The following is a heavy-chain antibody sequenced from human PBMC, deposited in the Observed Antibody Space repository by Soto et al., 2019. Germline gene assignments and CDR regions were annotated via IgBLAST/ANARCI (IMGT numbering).Heavy chain of an antibody. CDR2: VYHTGAT. D-gene: IGHD5-12*01. CDR3: ARGGNRYSNVASGVGGFDY. V-gene: IGHV4-59*01. J-gene: IGHJ4*02. CDR1: GASISSSY. Sequence: SETLSLTCTVSGASISSSYWSWIRQSPERGLEWVAYVYHTGATNYNPSLKSRVTISLDTSKGQFSLNLTSLTTADTAVYFCARGGNRYSNVASGVGGFDYWGQGSLVTVSS.